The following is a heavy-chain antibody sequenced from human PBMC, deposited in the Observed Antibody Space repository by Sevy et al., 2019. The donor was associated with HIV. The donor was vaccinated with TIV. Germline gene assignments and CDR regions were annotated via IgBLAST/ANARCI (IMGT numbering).Heavy chain of an antibody. Sequence: GGSLRLSCAASGFPFSTYYVTWIRQAPGKGLEWLAYISLSHHTIYYADSVKGRFTISRDNAKNSLYLQMNNLRAEDTATYYCARDPGYSSGWYRPHFDYWGQGALVTVSS. V-gene: IGHV3-11*01. CDR2: ISLSHHTI. CDR1: GFPFSTYY. J-gene: IGHJ4*02. D-gene: IGHD6-19*01. CDR3: ARDPGYSSGWYRPHFDY.